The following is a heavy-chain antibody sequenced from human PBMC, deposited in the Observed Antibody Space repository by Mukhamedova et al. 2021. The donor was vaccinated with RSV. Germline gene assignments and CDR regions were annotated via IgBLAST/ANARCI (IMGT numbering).Heavy chain of an antibody. CDR3: ARGGGTSPLLY. CDR2: TNDGGDYT. V-gene: IGHV3-23*01. D-gene: IGHD2-2*01. CDR1: A. Sequence: AMSGVRQATEKWKEWVSATNDGGDYTQSADSVMGRFTISREKSKNTRDLQMNSLRAEDTAVYYCARGGGTSPLLYCGQGILVT. J-gene: IGHJ4*02.